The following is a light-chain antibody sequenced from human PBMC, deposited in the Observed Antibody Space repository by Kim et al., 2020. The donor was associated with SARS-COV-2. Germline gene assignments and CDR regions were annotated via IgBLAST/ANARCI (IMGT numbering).Light chain of an antibody. V-gene: IGKV3-15*01. CDR3: QQYNNWWT. CDR2: GAS. CDR1: QSVSSS. J-gene: IGKJ1*01. Sequence: EIMMTQSPATLSVSLGERVTLSCRASQSVSSSLAWYQQKPGQAPRLLIYGASTRATGIPARFSGSGSGTEFTLTISSLQSEDFAVYYCQQYNNWWTFGQGTKVDIK.